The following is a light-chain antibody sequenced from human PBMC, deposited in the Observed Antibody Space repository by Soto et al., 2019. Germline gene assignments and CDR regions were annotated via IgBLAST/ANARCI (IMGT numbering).Light chain of an antibody. CDR2: GVS. V-gene: IGKV3-20*01. Sequence: EIVLTQSPGTLSLSPGERATLSCRASQSLRSDYLAWYQQKPGQAPRLLIYGVSNRATGIPDRFSGSGSGTDFILTISRLEPEDFALYYCGQFVSSPPRTFGQGTKVDIK. CDR3: GQFVSSPPRT. J-gene: IGKJ1*01. CDR1: QSLRSDY.